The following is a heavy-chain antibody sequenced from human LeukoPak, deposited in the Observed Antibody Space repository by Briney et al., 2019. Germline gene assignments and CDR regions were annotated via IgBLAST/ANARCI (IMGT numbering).Heavy chain of an antibody. Sequence: SETLSLTCTVSGGSIDSTSYYWDWIRQAPGKGLEWIGSLYYSESSYYNPSLRSRVTILADTSKNQFSLELNSVIAADTAVFYCARRLRPGDYFDYWGQGILVTVSS. D-gene: IGHD3-16*01. J-gene: IGHJ4*02. V-gene: IGHV4-39*01. CDR1: GGSIDSTSYY. CDR2: LYYSESS. CDR3: ARRLRPGDYFDY.